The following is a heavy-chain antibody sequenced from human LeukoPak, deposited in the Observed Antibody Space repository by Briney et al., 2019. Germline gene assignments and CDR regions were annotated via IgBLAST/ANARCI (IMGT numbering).Heavy chain of an antibody. V-gene: IGHV1-69*04. CDR3: ARGEMATIDNYYYYYGMDV. J-gene: IGHJ6*02. Sequence: SVKVSCKASGGTFSSYAISWVRQAPGQGLEWMGRIIPIFGIANYAQKFQGRVAITADKSTSTAYMELSSLRSEDTAVYYCARGEMATIDNYYYYYGMDVWGQGTTVTASS. CDR2: IIPIFGIA. CDR1: GGTFSSYA. D-gene: IGHD5-24*01.